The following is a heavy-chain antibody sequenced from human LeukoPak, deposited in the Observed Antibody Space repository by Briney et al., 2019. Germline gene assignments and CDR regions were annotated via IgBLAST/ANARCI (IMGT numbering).Heavy chain of an antibody. Sequence: PGGSLRLSCAASGFTFSSYGMSWVRQAPGKGLEWVSAISGSGGSTYYADSVKGRFTISRDNSKNTLYLQMNSLRAEDTAVYYCAKDNPLSGSGGSFDYWGQGTLVTVSS. J-gene: IGHJ4*02. V-gene: IGHV3-23*01. CDR3: AKDNPLSGSGGSFDY. CDR2: ISGSGGST. CDR1: GFTFSSYG. D-gene: IGHD3-10*01.